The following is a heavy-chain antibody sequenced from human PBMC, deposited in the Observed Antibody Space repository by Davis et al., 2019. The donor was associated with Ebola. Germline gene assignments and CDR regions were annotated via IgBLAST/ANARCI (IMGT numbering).Heavy chain of an antibody. Sequence: GSLRLSCTVSGYSISSGYYWGWIRQPPGKGLEWIGSIYHSGSTYYNPSLKSRVTISVDTSKNQFSLKLSSVTAADTAVYYCAKDRVGLRFLEWLFEYYFDYWGQGTLVTVSS. CDR3: AKDRVGLRFLEWLFEYYFDY. CDR1: GYSISSGYY. J-gene: IGHJ4*02. V-gene: IGHV4-38-2*02. CDR2: IYHSGST. D-gene: IGHD3-3*01.